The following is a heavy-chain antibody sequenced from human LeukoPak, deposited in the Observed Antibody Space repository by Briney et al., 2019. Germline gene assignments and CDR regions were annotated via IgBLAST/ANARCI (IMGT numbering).Heavy chain of an antibody. CDR1: GFTFSSYA. J-gene: IGHJ4*02. D-gene: IGHD5/OR15-5a*01. V-gene: IGHV3-23*01. CDR2: ISGPACSW. Sequence: GGSLTLSCAASGFTFSSYAMSWVRQATGEGLEWVSAISGPACSWDYGDSVKGRFTISRDNSKNTLFLQMNSLRADDTAIYYCAKKVGLVSAPLYYFDVWGQGTLVTVSS. CDR3: AKKVGLVSAPLYYFDV.